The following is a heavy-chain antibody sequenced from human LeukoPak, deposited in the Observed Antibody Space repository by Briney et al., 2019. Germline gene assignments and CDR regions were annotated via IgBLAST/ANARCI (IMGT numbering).Heavy chain of an antibody. V-gene: IGHV2-5*01. CDR2: IYWNDDE. D-gene: IGHD6-13*01. J-gene: IGHJ4*02. CDR3: AHRLGYTRSFDY. CDR1: GFSLSTSGVG. Sequence: SGPTLVNPTQTLTLTCTFSGFSLSTSGVGVGWIRQAPGKALEWLALIYWNDDERYSPSLKSRLTITKDTSKNQVVLTMIHMDPVDTATYYCAHRLGYTRSFDYWGQGTLVTVSS.